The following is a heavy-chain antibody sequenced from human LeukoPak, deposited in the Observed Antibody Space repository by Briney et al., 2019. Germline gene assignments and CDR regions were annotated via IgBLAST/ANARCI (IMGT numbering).Heavy chain of an antibody. D-gene: IGHD5-18*01. CDR2: ISSSGSTI. CDR1: GFTFSDHY. V-gene: IGHV3-11*04. J-gene: IGHJ4*02. Sequence: GGSLRLSCAASGFTFSDHYMSWIRQAPGKGLEWVSYISSSGSTIYYADTVKGRFTISRDNAKNSLYLQMNSLRVEDTAVYYCAREVHSEGYNYGLALDYWGQGTLVTVSS. CDR3: AREVHSEGYNYGLALDY.